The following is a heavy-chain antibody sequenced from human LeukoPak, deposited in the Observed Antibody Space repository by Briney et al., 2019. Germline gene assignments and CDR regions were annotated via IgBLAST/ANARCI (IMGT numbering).Heavy chain of an antibody. D-gene: IGHD6-13*01. J-gene: IGHJ6*03. CDR3: AHELGYYYYMDV. CDR2: IDWDDGK. Sequence: SGPALVKPTQTLTLTCTFSGFSLSTSGMCVSWIRQPPGKALEWLARIDWDDGKYYSTSLKTRLTISKDTSKNQVVLTMTNMDPVDTATYYCAHELGYYYYMDVWGKGTTVTVSS. V-gene: IGHV2-70*11. CDR1: GFSLSTSGMC.